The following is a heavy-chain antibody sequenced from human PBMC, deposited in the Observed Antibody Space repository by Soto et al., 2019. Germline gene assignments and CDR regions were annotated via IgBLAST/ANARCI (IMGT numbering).Heavy chain of an antibody. CDR2: INSDGSST. J-gene: IGHJ4*02. CDR1: GFTFSSYW. V-gene: IGHV3-74*01. CDR3: ARGRKVLRFLEWLLFPDY. Sequence: EVQLVESGGGLVQPGGSLRLSCAASGFTFSSYWMHWVRQAPGKGLVWVSRINSDGSSTSYADSVKGRFTISRDNAKNTLYLQMNSLRAEDTAVYYCARGRKVLRFLEWLLFPDYWGQGTLVTVSS. D-gene: IGHD3-3*01.